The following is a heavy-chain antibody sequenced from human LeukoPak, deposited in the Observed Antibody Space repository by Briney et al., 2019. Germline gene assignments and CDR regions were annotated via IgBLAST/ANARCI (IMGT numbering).Heavy chain of an antibody. CDR3: ARFSGNDAFDI. CDR1: GFTFSSYS. Sequence: PGGSLRLSCAASGFTFSSYSMTWVRQAPGKGLEWVSSIRSSSSYIYYADSVKGRFTISRDNAKNSLYLQMNSLRAEDTAVYYCARFSGNDAFDIWGQGTMVTVSS. D-gene: IGHD1-26*01. J-gene: IGHJ3*02. V-gene: IGHV3-21*01. CDR2: IRSSSSYI.